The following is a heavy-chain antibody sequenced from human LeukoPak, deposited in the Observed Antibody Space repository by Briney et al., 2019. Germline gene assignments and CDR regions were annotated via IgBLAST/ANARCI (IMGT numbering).Heavy chain of an antibody. D-gene: IGHD3-16*01. Sequence: SETLSLTCAVSGGSISSGGYSWSWIRQPPGKGLEWIGYIYYSGSTYYNPSLKSRVTISVDTSKNQFSLKLSSVTAADTAVYYCASENYDYVWGSPSAAAFDIWGQGTMVTVSS. CDR2: IYYSGST. J-gene: IGHJ3*02. CDR1: GGSISSGGYS. CDR3: ASENYDYVWGSPSAAAFDI. V-gene: IGHV4-30-4*07.